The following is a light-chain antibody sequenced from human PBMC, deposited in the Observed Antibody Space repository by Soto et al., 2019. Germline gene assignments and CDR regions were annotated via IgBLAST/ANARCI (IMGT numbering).Light chain of an antibody. V-gene: IGKV3-15*01. CDR1: QSVNSN. J-gene: IGKJ2*01. CDR3: QQYNNWPPYT. Sequence: EIVMTQSPATLSVSPGERATLSCRASQSVNSNLAWYQQKPGQAPRLLISGASTRATDIPARFSGSGSGTEFSLTISSLQSEDFAVYYCQQYNNWPPYTFGQGTKLEIK. CDR2: GAS.